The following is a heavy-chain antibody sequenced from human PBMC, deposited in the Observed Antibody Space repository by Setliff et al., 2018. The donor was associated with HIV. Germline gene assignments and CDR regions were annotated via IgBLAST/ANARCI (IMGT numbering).Heavy chain of an antibody. D-gene: IGHD2-2*01. V-gene: IGHV4-4*02. CDR2: IYHSEYT. Sequence: TSETLSLTCAVSGGSISSDNWWTWVRQAPGKGLEWTGEIYHSEYTNYNPSLKSRVSMSVDKSKNQFSVKLTSVTAADTAVYYCARGHCSGTNCYGVDYYGMDVWGQGTTVTVSS. CDR3: ARGHCSGTNCYGVDYYGMDV. J-gene: IGHJ6*02. CDR1: GGSISSDNW.